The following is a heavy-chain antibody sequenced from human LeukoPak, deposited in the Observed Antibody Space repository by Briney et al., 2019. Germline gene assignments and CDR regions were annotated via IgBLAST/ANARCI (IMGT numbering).Heavy chain of an antibody. CDR3: AKAGRLQAVAGWIDY. CDR2: IGCGATT. V-gene: IGHV3-23*01. Sequence: GGSLSLSCAAWVFTYRNYVMSWVRQAPGRGREWVSAIGCGATTYSADYVKGRFTLSRDNSKNPLYLQMNSLRAEGTAIYYGAKAGRLQAVAGWIDYWGQGTGVTVS. CDR1: VFTYRNYV. D-gene: IGHD6-19*01. J-gene: IGHJ4*02.